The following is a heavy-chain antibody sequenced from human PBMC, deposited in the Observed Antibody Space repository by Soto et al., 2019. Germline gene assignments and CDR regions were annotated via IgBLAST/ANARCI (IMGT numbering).Heavy chain of an antibody. CDR2: ISTSGTST. CDR1: GFTFSNYY. CDR3: ARDGVLFRAGFDS. D-gene: IGHD3-16*01. Sequence: QVQLVESGGGLVKPGGSLRISCAVSGFTFSNYYMAWIRQAPGKGLEWASYISTSGTSTFYADSVKDRFTISRDNAENSLFLQMDSLRVEDTAVYFCARDGVLFRAGFDSWGQGTLVTVAS. J-gene: IGHJ4*02. V-gene: IGHV3-11*01.